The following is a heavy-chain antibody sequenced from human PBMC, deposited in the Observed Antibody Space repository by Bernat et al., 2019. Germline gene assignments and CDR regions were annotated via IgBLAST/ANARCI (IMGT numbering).Heavy chain of an antibody. Sequence: EVQLVESGGGLVQPGGSLRLSCAASGLTFSSHWMHWVRQAPGKGMVWVSRINSDGSSTSYADSVKCRFTISRDNAKNTLFLQMTSLRAEDTAVYYCARDQYSSTWEPFDCWGQGTLVTVSS. CDR2: INSDGSST. CDR1: GLTFSSHW. V-gene: IGHV3-74*01. J-gene: IGHJ4*02. CDR3: ARDQYSSTWEPFDC. D-gene: IGHD6-13*01.